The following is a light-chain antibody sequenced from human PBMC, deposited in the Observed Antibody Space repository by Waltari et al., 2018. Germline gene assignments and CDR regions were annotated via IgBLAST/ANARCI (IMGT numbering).Light chain of an antibody. V-gene: IGKV3-20*01. CDR3: QHYVRLPVT. CDR2: GAS. CDR1: QSVGRA. Sequence: EIVLTQSPGTLSLFPGERATLSCWASQSVGRALAWYQQKRGQAPRLLIYGASTRASGIPDRFSGSGSRTDFSLTINRLEPEDFAVYYCQHYVRLPVTFGQGTKVEIK. J-gene: IGKJ1*01.